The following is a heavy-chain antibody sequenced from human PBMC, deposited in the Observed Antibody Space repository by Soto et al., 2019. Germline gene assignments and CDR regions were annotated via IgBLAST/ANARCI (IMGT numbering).Heavy chain of an antibody. Sequence: GASVKVSCKVSGYTLTELSMHWVRQAPGKGLEWMGGFDPEDGETIYAQKFQGRVTMTEDTSTDTAYMELSSLRSEDTAVYYCATDLIAAAGTESDYWGQGTLVTVSS. D-gene: IGHD6-13*01. J-gene: IGHJ4*02. CDR2: FDPEDGET. V-gene: IGHV1-24*01. CDR1: GYTLTELS. CDR3: ATDLIAAAGTESDY.